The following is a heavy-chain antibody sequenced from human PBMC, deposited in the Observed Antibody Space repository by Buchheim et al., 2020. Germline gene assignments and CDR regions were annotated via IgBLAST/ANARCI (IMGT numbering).Heavy chain of an antibody. CDR3: ARSRIAAAGKMGYGMDV. CDR2: MNPNSGGT. D-gene: IGHD6-13*01. V-gene: IGHV1-2*04. CDR1: GYTFTSYD. Sequence: QVQLVQSGAEVKKPGASVKVSCKASGYTFTSYDINWVRQATGQGLEWMGWMNPNSGGTNYAQKFQGWVTMTRDTSISTASMELSRLRSDDTAVYYCARSRIAAAGKMGYGMDVWGQGTT. J-gene: IGHJ6*02.